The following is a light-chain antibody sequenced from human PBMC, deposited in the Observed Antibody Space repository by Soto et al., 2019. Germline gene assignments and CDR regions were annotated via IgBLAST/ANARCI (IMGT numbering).Light chain of an antibody. V-gene: IGKV1-5*01. CDR1: QSISSW. CDR3: QQYNSMET. J-gene: IGKJ1*01. Sequence: DIQMTQSPSTLSASVGDRVTITCRASQSISSWLAWYQQKPGEAPKLLIYDASSLESGVPSRFSGSGSGTEFTLTISSLQPDDFATYYCQQYNSMETFGQGTKVEIK. CDR2: DAS.